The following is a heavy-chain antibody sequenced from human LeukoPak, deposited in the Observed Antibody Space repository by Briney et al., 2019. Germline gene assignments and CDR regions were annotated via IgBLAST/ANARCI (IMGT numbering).Heavy chain of an antibody. CDR3: ARVGALTPGGY. V-gene: IGHV1-69*05. J-gene: IGHJ4*02. CDR2: IITIFGTA. D-gene: IGHD3-16*01. Sequence: GAAVKVSCKCSGGTFSSYAICWVRQPPGQGLEWMGGIITIFGTANYAQKLQGRVTITTDTSTSTAYMELRSLRSDDAAVYYCARVGALTPGGYWGQGTLVTVSS. CDR1: GGTFSSYA.